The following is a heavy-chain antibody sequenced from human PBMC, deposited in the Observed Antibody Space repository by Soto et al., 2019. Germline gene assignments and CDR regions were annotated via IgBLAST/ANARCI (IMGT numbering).Heavy chain of an antibody. D-gene: IGHD3-22*01. CDR1: GFTVSSNY. Sequence: VGSLRLSCAASGFTVSSNYMSWVRQAPGKGLEWVSVIYSGGSTYYADSVKGRFTISRDNSKNTLYLQMNSLRAEDTAVYYCATIVVVGDAFDIRGQGTTVTVSS. J-gene: IGHJ3*02. CDR2: IYSGGST. CDR3: ATIVVVGDAFDI. V-gene: IGHV3-66*01.